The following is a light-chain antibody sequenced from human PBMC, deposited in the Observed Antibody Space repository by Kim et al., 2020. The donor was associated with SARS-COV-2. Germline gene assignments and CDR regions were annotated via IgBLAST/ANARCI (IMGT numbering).Light chain of an antibody. CDR3: QQYNNWPYT. J-gene: IGKJ2*01. CDR1: QSVSSN. Sequence: SVSPGERATLSCRASQSVSSNLAWYQQKPGQAPRLLIYGASTRATGIPARFSGSGSGTKFTLTISSLQSEDFAVYYCQQYNNWPYTFGQGTKLEIK. V-gene: IGKV3-15*01. CDR2: GAS.